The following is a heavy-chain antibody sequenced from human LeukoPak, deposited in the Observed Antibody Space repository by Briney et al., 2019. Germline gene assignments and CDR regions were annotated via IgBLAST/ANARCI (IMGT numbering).Heavy chain of an antibody. Sequence: SVKVSCKASGHTLTSNGISWVRQAPGQGLEWMGWINTYNGDTNYAQNFQGRVTMTTDTSTSTAYRELRSLKSDDTSVYYGGRDDRASGIIFVFDYWGQGTLGTVSS. V-gene: IGHV1-18*01. CDR1: GHTLTSNG. D-gene: IGHD3-10*01. CDR2: INTYNGDT. CDR3: GRDDRASGIIFVFDY. J-gene: IGHJ4*02.